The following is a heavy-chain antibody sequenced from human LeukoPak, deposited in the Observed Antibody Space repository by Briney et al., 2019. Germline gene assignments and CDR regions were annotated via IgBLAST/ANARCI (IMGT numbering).Heavy chain of an antibody. CDR1: GGSISSASYY. CDR3: AREAYYYDSSGYFS. Sequence: SSETLSLTCTVSGGSISSASYYWGWIRQPPGKGLEWIGIIYYSGSTYYNPSLKSRVTISVDTSKNQFSLKLSSVTAADTAVYYCAREAYYYDSSGYFSWGQGTLVTVSS. CDR2: IYYSGST. J-gene: IGHJ4*02. V-gene: IGHV4-39*07. D-gene: IGHD3-22*01.